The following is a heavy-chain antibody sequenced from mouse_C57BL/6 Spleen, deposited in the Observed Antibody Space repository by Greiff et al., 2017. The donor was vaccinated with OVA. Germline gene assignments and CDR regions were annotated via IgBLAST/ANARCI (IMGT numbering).Heavy chain of an antibody. D-gene: IGHD4-1*01. CDR2: ISSGSSTI. CDR1: GFTFSDYG. CDR3: AKLTGTVYWYFDV. V-gene: IGHV5-17*01. Sequence: EVQRVEPGGGLVKPGGSLKLSCAASGFTFSDYGMHWVRQAPEKGLEWVAYISSGSSTIYYADKVKGRFTITRDNAKNTLFLQMTSLRSEDTAMYYCAKLTGTVYWYFDVWGTGTTVTVSS. J-gene: IGHJ1*03.